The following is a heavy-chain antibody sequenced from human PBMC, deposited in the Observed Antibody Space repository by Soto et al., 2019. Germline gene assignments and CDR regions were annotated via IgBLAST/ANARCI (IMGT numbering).Heavy chain of an antibody. D-gene: IGHD3-3*01. J-gene: IGHJ5*02. CDR3: ARPDYDFWSGYFNWFDP. CDR2: INHSGST. Sequence: SETLSLTCAVYGGSFSGYYWSWIRQPPGKGLEWIGEINHSGSTNYNPSLKSRVTISVDTSKNQFSLKLGSVTAADTAVYYCARPDYDFWSGYFNWFDPWGQGTLVTVSS. CDR1: GGSFSGYY. V-gene: IGHV4-34*01.